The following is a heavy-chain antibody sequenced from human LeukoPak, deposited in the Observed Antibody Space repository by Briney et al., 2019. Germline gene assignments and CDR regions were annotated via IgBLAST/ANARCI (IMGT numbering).Heavy chain of an antibody. Sequence: GSLRLSCAASGFTFTSHSMNWVRQAPGKGLEWVSSICSRSTSIYYADSVKGRFTISRDNAKNSLYLQMNSLRAEDTAVYYCARESSESFDIWGQGTMVTVSS. D-gene: IGHD6-25*01. CDR1: GFTFTSHS. V-gene: IGHV3-21*01. CDR2: ICSRSTSI. J-gene: IGHJ3*02. CDR3: ARESSESFDI.